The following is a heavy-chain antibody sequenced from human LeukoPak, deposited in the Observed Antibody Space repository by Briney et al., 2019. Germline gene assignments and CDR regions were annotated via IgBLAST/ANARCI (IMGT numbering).Heavy chain of an antibody. D-gene: IGHD3-10*01. CDR2: ISYDGSNK. V-gene: IGHV3-30-3*01. Sequence: GGSLRLSCAASGFTFSSYAMHWVRQAPGKGLEWVAVISYDGSNKYYADSVKGRFTISRDNAKNSLYLQMNSLRAEDTALYYCAKSPSYYFDSGGYYYFDYWGQGTLVTVSS. CDR3: AKSPSYYFDSGGYYYFDY. CDR1: GFTFSSYA. J-gene: IGHJ4*02.